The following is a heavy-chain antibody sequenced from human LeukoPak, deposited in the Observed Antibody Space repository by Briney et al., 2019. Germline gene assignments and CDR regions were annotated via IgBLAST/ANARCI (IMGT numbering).Heavy chain of an antibody. V-gene: IGHV3-23*01. CDR2: TGLNSVIA. CDR3: AKGDAIGKHPTRAYYLDT. J-gene: IGHJ4*02. Sequence: QSGRSLRLSCAASGFTFSRHAMSWVRQAPGKGLEWFSTTGLNSVIALCAESVQGRFSIYGDNSKNTLDLQMDTLRVDDKAVYYCAKGDAIGKHPTRAYYLDTWGQGTLVTVSS. D-gene: IGHD3-10*01. CDR1: GFTFSRHA.